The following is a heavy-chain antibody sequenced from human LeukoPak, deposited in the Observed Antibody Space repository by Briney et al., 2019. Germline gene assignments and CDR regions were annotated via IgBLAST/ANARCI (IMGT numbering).Heavy chain of an antibody. CDR1: GFTVGSNY. J-gene: IGHJ4*02. CDR2: VYSDGTT. CDR3: ARAAAAGTEYFDL. V-gene: IGHV3-53*01. Sequence: PGGSLRLSCAASGFTVGSNYMSWVRQAPGKGLEWVSLVYSDGTTFYPDSVKGRFTISRDNSKNTLYLQINCLRAEDTAVYYCARAAAAGTEYFDLWGQGTLVTVSS. D-gene: IGHD6-13*01.